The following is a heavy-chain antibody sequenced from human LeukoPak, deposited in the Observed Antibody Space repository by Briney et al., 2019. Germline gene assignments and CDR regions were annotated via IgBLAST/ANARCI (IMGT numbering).Heavy chain of an antibody. V-gene: IGHV4-59*01. Sequence: PSETLSLTXTVSGGSISSYYWSWIRQPPGKGLEWIGYIYYTGNTNYNPSLKSRVTISLNTSKNQFSLKLSSVTAADTAVYYCASLTIAVAGPRFDYWGQGTLVTVSS. CDR3: ASLTIAVAGPRFDY. D-gene: IGHD6-19*01. CDR1: GGSISSYY. J-gene: IGHJ4*02. CDR2: IYYTGNT.